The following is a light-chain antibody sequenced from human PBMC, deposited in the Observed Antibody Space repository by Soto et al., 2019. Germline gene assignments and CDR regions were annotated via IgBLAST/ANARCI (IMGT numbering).Light chain of an antibody. V-gene: IGKV3-20*01. CDR1: QSVSSSY. CDR3: QQYGSSPRT. J-gene: IGKJ1*01. CDR2: GAS. Sequence: EIVLTQSPGTRSWSPMEIGTVSFMASQSVSSSYLAWYQQKPGQAPRLLIYGASSRATGIPDRFSGSGSGTDFTLTISRLEPEDFAVYYCQQYGSSPRTFGQGTKVDIK.